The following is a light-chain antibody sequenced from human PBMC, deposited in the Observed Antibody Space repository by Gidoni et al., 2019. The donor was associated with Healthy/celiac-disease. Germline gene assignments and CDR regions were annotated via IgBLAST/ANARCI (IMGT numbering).Light chain of an antibody. CDR1: QIVSSSY. V-gene: IGKV3-20*01. CDR2: GAS. CDR3: QQYDSSPLT. Sequence: EMVSTQPPGTLSLSPGERATLSCRASQIVSSSYLAWYQQKPGQAPRLLIYGASSRDTGIPDRFSGSGSGTDFTLTISRLEPEDFAVYYCQQYDSSPLTFGGGTKVEIK. J-gene: IGKJ4*01.